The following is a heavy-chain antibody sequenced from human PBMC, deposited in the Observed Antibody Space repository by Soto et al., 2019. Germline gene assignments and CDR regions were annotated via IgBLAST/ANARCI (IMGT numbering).Heavy chain of an antibody. CDR2: ISSSSSYT. J-gene: IGHJ4*02. CDR3: ARDASLDCSSTSCYFDY. D-gene: IGHD2-2*01. V-gene: IGHV3-11*06. CDR1: GFTFRDYY. Sequence: GGSLRLSCAASGFTFRDYYMSWIRQAPGKGLEWVSYISSSSSYTNYADSVKGRFTISRDNAKNSLYLQMNSLGAEDTAVYYCARDASLDCSSTSCYFDYWGQGTLVTVSS.